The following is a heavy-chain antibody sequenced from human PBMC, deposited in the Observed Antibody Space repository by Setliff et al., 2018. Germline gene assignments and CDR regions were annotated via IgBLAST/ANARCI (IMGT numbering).Heavy chain of an antibody. Sequence: PSETLSLTCTVSNGSVSTTSHYWGWVRQPPGKGLEWIGSVYYSGYTYYSPSLESRVAISVDTSKNQFSLKVNSVTAADTAVYYCARGRMRGSCSGPSCTYDPFDIWGQGTPVTVSS. CDR1: NGSVSTTSHY. CDR2: VYYSGYT. D-gene: IGHD2-2*01. CDR3: ARGRMRGSCSGPSCTYDPFDI. J-gene: IGHJ3*02. V-gene: IGHV4-39*07.